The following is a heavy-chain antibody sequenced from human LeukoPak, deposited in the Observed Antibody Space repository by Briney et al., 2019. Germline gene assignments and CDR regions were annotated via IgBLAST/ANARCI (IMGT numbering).Heavy chain of an antibody. J-gene: IGHJ4*02. V-gene: IGHV4-4*07. CDR2: IYTSGST. CDR1: GGSISSYY. D-gene: IGHD3-16*02. Sequence: SETLSLTCTVSGGSISSYYWSWIRQPAGKGLEWIGRIYTSGSTNYNPSLKSRVTMSVDTSKNQFSLKLSSVTAADTAVYYCARGAPYDYVWGSYRQYYFDYWGQGTLVTVSS. CDR3: ARGAPYDYVWGSYRQYYFDY.